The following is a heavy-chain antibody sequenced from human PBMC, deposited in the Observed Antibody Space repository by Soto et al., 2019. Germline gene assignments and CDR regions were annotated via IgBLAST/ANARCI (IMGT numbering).Heavy chain of an antibody. D-gene: IGHD3-10*01. CDR3: ARAVPGFYGMDV. Sequence: QVQLQESGPGLVKPSQTLSLTCNVSGGSINSGGYYWSWIRQHPGKGLEWIGYISYSGNTYYNPYLRSRXXIXIXXSKSHFSLNLNSVTAADTAVYHCARAVPGFYGMDVWGQGTTVTVSS. V-gene: IGHV4-31*03. CDR1: GGSINSGGYY. J-gene: IGHJ6*02. CDR2: ISYSGNT.